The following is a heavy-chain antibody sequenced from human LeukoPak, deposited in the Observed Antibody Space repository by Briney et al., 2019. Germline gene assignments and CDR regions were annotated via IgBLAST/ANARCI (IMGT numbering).Heavy chain of an antibody. D-gene: IGHD6-6*01. CDR1: GFTFSGFW. V-gene: IGHV3-7*03. CDR2: INSDGSEG. Sequence: GGSLRLSCAVSGFTFSGFWMSWSRQAPGKGLEWVASINSDGSEGYYADIVKGRFTISRDNAKNSLYLQINSLRAEDTAVYYCARSSYSSSSSVWGQGTMVTVSS. CDR3: ARSSYSSSSSV. J-gene: IGHJ3*01.